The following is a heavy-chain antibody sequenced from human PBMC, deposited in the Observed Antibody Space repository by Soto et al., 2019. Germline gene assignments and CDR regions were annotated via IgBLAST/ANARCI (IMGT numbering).Heavy chain of an antibody. CDR3: ARDGHGMDV. J-gene: IGHJ6*02. V-gene: IGHV4-61*01. CDR2: IFFTGIT. Sequence: QVQLQESGPGLVRPSETLSLTCTVSGGSVTTGSYNWSWIRPPPGKGLEWIGNIFFTGITHYNPSLNDRVTMSVDTSKNQLSLTVTSVTAADTAVYYCARDGHGMDVWGQGTTVTVSS. CDR1: GGSVTTGSYN.